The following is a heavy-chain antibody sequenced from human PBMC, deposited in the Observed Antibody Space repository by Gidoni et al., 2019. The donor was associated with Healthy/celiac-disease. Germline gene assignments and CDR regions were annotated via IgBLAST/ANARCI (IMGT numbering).Heavy chain of an antibody. CDR1: GGTFRSYA. V-gene: IGHV1-69*06. Sequence: QVQLVQSGAEVTKPGSSVTLSCKASGGTFRSYAISWVRQAPGQGLEWMGGIIPIFGTANYAQKFQGGVTITADKSTSTAYMGRSSLRSEDTAVYYCAKTYYYDSSGYYYWYFDLWGRGTLVTVSS. CDR3: AKTYYYDSSGYYYWYFDL. J-gene: IGHJ2*01. CDR2: IIPIFGTA. D-gene: IGHD3-22*01.